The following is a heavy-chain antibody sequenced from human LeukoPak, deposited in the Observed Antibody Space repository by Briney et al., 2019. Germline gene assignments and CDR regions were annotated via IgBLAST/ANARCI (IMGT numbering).Heavy chain of an antibody. CDR1: GYTFTSYD. Sequence: VASVKVSCKASGYTFTSYDINWVRQATGQGLEWMGWMNPNSGNTGYAQKFQGRVTMTRNTSISTAYMELSSLRSEDTAVYYCARGPGGSYGIVVVIDFDYWGQGTLVTVSS. D-gene: IGHD3-22*01. J-gene: IGHJ4*02. CDR3: ARGPGGSYGIVVVIDFDY. CDR2: MNPNSGNT. V-gene: IGHV1-8*01.